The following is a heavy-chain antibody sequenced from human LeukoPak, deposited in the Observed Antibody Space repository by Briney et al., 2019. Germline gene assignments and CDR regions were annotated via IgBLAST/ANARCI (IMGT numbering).Heavy chain of an antibody. Sequence: GGSLRLSCAASGSTFSSYAMHWVRQAPGKGLEWVAVISYDGSNKYYADSVKGRFTISRDNSKNTLYLQMNSLRAEDTAVYYCARKWWENWFDSWGQGALVTVSS. J-gene: IGHJ5*01. CDR1: GSTFSSYA. V-gene: IGHV3-30-3*01. CDR2: ISYDGSNK. CDR3: ARKWWENWFDS. D-gene: IGHD2-15*01.